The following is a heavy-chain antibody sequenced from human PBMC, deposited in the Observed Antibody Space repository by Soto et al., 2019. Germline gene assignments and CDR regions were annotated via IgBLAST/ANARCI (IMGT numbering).Heavy chain of an antibody. J-gene: IGHJ6*02. V-gene: IGHV3-21*01. CDR3: ARGDDFWSAIRRSKYYYGMDV. Sequence: LRLSFAASGFTFSSYSMNWVRQAPGKGLEWVSSISSSSSYIYYADSVKGRFTISRDNAKNSLYLQMNSLRAEDTAVYYCARGDDFWSAIRRSKYYYGMDVWGQGTTVTVSS. CDR1: GFTFSSYS. CDR2: ISSSSSYI. D-gene: IGHD3-3*01.